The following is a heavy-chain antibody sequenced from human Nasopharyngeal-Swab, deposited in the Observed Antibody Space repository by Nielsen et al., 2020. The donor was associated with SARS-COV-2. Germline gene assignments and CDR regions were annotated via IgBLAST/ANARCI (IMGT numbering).Heavy chain of an antibody. CDR2: IKQDGSEK. D-gene: IGHD3-9*01. CDR3: AREFGLRYFVGLSDGSYDAFDI. Sequence: GESLKISCAASGFTFSSYWMSWVRQAPGKGLEWVANIKQDGSEKYYVDSVKGRFTISRDNAKNSLYLQMNSLRAEDTAVYYCAREFGLRYFVGLSDGSYDAFDIWGQGTMVTVSS. J-gene: IGHJ3*02. CDR1: GFTFSSYW. V-gene: IGHV3-7*01.